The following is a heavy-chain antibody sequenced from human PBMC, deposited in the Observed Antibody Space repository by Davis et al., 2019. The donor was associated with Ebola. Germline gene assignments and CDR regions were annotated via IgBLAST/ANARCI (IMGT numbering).Heavy chain of an antibody. CDR2: INGAAWST. D-gene: IGHD2-8*01. CDR3: AEGGTNNFLGAN. CDR1: GFTFSLTD. Sequence: GESLKISCAASGFTFSLTDMNWFRQAPGRGPEWVANINGAAWSTSYADSVKGRFTISRDDSKSTLYLQMDSLRVEDTAVFYCAEGGTNNFLGANWGQGTLVTVSS. V-gene: IGHV3-23*01. J-gene: IGHJ4*02.